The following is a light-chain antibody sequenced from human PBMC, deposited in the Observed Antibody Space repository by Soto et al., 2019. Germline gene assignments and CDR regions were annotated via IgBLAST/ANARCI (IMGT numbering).Light chain of an antibody. V-gene: IGLV2-14*03. CDR1: SSDVGGYNY. Sequence: QSALTQPASVSGSPGQSITISCTGTSSDVGGYNYVSWYQQHPGRAPKLMISDVSNRPSGVSNRFSGSKSGNTASLTISGVQAEGEADYYCSSYTSSSGSSWVFGGGTKLTVL. J-gene: IGLJ3*02. CDR3: SSYTSSSGSSWV. CDR2: DVS.